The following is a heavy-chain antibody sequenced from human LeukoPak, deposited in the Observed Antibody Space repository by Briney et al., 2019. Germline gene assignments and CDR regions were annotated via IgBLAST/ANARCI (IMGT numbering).Heavy chain of an antibody. D-gene: IGHD1-20*01. J-gene: IGHJ4*02. CDR3: ASTAYNWNPTFEY. Sequence: GGSLRLSCAASGFTVSSNYMSWVRQAPGKGLEWVSVIYSGGSTYYADSVKGRFTISRDNSKNTLYLQMNSLRAEDTAVYYCASTAYNWNPTFEYWGQGTLVTVSS. CDR2: IYSGGST. CDR1: GFTVSSNY. V-gene: IGHV3-53*01.